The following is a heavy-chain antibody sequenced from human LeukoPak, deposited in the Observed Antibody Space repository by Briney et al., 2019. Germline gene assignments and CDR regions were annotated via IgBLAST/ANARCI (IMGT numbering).Heavy chain of an antibody. D-gene: IGHD3-22*01. CDR2: IYSGGNT. Sequence: GGSLGLSCAASGFTVSNSYMSWVRQAPGKGLEWVSIIYSGGNTYYADSVKGRFTISRDNSKNTLFLQMNSLGAEDTAVYYCAKSKSTGYCLDYWGQGTLVTVSS. CDR1: GFTVSNSY. J-gene: IGHJ4*02. CDR3: AKSKSTGYCLDY. V-gene: IGHV3-66*01.